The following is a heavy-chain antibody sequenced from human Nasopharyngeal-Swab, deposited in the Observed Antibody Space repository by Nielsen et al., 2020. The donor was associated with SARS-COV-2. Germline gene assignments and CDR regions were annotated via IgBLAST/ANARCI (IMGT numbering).Heavy chain of an antibody. D-gene: IGHD3-16*01. CDR3: ARWGNYVDY. Sequence: GGSLRLSCAASGFTFDNYALHWVRQAPGKGLEWVAVIWYDGSNKYYADSVKGRFTISRDNSKNTLYLQMNSLRAEDTAVYYCARWGNYVDYWGQGTLVTVSS. V-gene: IGHV3-33*08. J-gene: IGHJ4*02. CDR2: IWYDGSNK. CDR1: GFTFDNYA.